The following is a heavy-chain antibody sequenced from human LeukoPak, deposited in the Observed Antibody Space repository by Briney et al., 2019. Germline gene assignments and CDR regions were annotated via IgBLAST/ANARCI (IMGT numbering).Heavy chain of an antibody. Sequence: ASVKVSRKASGYTFTGYYMHWVRQAPGQGLEWMGWINPNSGGTNYAQEFQGRVTMTRDTSISTAYMELSRLRSDDTAVYYCARDPADTFDPWGQGTLVTVSS. CDR3: ARDPADTFDP. CDR2: INPNSGGT. V-gene: IGHV1-2*02. CDR1: GYTFTGYY. D-gene: IGHD2-15*01. J-gene: IGHJ5*02.